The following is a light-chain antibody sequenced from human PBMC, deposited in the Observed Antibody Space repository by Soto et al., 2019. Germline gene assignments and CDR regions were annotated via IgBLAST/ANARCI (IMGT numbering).Light chain of an antibody. CDR1: QSISSY. CDR3: QQSYSTPCT. J-gene: IGKJ1*01. Sequence: DIQMTQSPSSLSASVGDRATITCRASQSISSYLNWYQQKPGKAPKLLIYAASSLQSGVPSRFSGSGSGADFTLTISSLQPEDFATYYCQQSYSTPCTFGQGTKVDI. CDR2: AAS. V-gene: IGKV1-39*01.